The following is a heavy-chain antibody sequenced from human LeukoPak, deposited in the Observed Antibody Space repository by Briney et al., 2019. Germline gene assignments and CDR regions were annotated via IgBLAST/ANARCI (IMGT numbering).Heavy chain of an antibody. CDR3: ASPGGGMVRGSDAFDI. CDR2: IIPILGIA. Sequence: ASVKVSCKASGGTFSSYAISWVRQAPGQGLEWMGRIIPILGIANYAQKFQGRVTITADKSTSTAYMELSSLRSEDTAVYYCASPGGGMVRGSDAFDIWGQGTMVTVSS. CDR1: GGTFSSYA. J-gene: IGHJ3*02. D-gene: IGHD3-10*01. V-gene: IGHV1-69*04.